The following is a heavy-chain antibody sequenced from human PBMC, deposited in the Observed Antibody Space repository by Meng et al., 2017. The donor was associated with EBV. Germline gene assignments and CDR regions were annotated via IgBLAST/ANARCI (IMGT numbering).Heavy chain of an antibody. CDR3: WGDLNYGSY. J-gene: IGHJ4*02. Sequence: LGVAGGCLVQPGGSLQLSCGASGFIFRDSAMHWVRQASGKGLEWVGRVETKTSKYATAYAASVKGRFSVSRDDSKNMVFLEMNSLKTEDTARYYCWGDLNYGSYWGQGTLVTVSS. D-gene: IGHD3-16*01. CDR1: GFIFRDSA. V-gene: IGHV3-73*01. CDR2: VETKTSKYAT.